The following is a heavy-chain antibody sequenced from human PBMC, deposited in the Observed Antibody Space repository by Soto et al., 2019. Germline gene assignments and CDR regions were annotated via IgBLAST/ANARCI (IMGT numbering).Heavy chain of an antibody. CDR2: IQSGGTT. Sequence: SGGSLRLSCAASGFTVSSKYMTWVRQAPGKGLEWVSLIQSGGTTYYADSVKGRFTISRDTSENTLHLQMDSLRVEDTAVYYCARDDVLCDGGRCYGIPLDGWGKGTTVTVAS. CDR1: GFTVSSKY. V-gene: IGHV3-66*01. D-gene: IGHD2-15*01. J-gene: IGHJ6*04. CDR3: ARDDVLCDGGRCYGIPLDG.